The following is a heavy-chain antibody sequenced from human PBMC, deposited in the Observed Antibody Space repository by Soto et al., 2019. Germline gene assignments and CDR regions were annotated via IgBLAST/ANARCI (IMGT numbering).Heavy chain of an antibody. CDR1: GGSISSYY. CDR2: IYTSGST. D-gene: IGHD3-10*01. CDR3: ARDKGALGGHSSLLWFGELFGWFDP. V-gene: IGHV4-4*07. J-gene: IGHJ5*02. Sequence: PSETLSLTCTVSGGSISSYYWSWIRQPAGKGLEWIGRIYTSGSTNYNPSLKSRVTMSVDTSKNQFSLKLSSVTAADTAVYYCARDKGALGGHSSLLWFGELFGWFDPWGQGTLVTVSS.